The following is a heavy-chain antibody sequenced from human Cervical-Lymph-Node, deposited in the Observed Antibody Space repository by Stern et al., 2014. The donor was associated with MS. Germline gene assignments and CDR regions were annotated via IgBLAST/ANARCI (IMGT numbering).Heavy chain of an antibody. CDR1: GGTFSNYA. CDR3: ASPLTATSVPFGYYGMDV. D-gene: IGHD4-17*01. CDR2: IVPLFGQP. V-gene: IGHV1-69*01. Sequence: VQLGESGAEVKKPGSSVKVSCKASGGTFSNYATSWVRQAPGQGLERMGGIVPLFGQPNYAQKFQGRVTITADESTSTAYMDLSSLRSEDTAVYYCASPLTATSVPFGYYGMDVWGQGTTVTVS. J-gene: IGHJ6*02.